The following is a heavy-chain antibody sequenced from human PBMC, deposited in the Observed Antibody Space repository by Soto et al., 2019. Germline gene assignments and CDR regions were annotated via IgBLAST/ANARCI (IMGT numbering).Heavy chain of an antibody. CDR2: ISASGGGT. V-gene: IGHV3-23*01. J-gene: IGHJ4*02. CDR1: GFTFSSYA. D-gene: IGHD6-13*01. Sequence: EVQLLESGGGLVQPGGSLRLSCAASGFTFSSYAMTWVRQAPGKGLEWVSAISASGGGTYYADSVKGRFTISRDNSKNTLFLQMNSLRAEDTAVYSCAKVHSSSFSDYWGQGTLVTVSS. CDR3: AKVHSSSFSDY.